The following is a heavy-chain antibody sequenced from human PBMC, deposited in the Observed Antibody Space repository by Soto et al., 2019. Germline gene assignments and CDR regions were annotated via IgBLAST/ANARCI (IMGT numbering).Heavy chain of an antibody. D-gene: IGHD5-18*01. J-gene: IGHJ4*02. CDR3: TTVAGYSYGGLQDY. Sequence: PGGSLRLSCAASGFTFSDYYINWVRQAPGKGLEWVGRTRNKANSYTTDYAAFVKGRFTISRDDSKNTLYLQMHSLKTEDTAVYYCTTVAGYSYGGLQDYWGQGTLVTVSS. V-gene: IGHV3-72*01. CDR2: TRNKANSYTT. CDR1: GFTFSDYY.